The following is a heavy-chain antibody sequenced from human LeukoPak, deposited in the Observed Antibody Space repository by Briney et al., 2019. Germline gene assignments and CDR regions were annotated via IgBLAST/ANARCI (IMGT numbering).Heavy chain of an antibody. CDR2: MNPNSGNT. D-gene: IGHD6-6*01. J-gene: IGHJ6*03. Sequence: GASVKVSCKASGYTFTSYAISWVRQATGQGLEWMGWMNPNSGNTGYAQKFQGRVTITRNTSISTAYMELSSLRSEDTAVYYCARGGKQLGYYYYYYMDVWGKGTTVTVSS. CDR3: ARGGKQLGYYYYYYMDV. CDR1: GYTFTSYA. V-gene: IGHV1-8*03.